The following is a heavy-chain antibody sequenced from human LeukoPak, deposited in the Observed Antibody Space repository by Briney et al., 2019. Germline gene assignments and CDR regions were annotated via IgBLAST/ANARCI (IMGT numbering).Heavy chain of an antibody. V-gene: IGHV4-59*01. CDR3: ARARAYYDSSGFDY. CDR2: IYYSGST. Sequence: SETLSLTCTVSGGSISSYYWSWIRQPPGKGLEWIGYIYYSGSTNYNPSLKSRVTISVDTSKNQFSLKLSSVTAADTAVYYCARARAYYDSSGFDYWGQGTLVTVSS. J-gene: IGHJ4*02. D-gene: IGHD3-22*01. CDR1: GGSISSYY.